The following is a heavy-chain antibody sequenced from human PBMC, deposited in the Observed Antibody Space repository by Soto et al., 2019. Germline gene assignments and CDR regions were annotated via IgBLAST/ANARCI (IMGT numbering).Heavy chain of an antibody. Sequence: SVKGSCKGPGGTFSTYAISWGRQAPGQGLEWMGGVIPIFGTPKYAQKFQGRVTITADESTSTGYMELRSLRSEDTAVYYCARSQGGSSSLDIYYYYYYGMDVWGQGTTVTVSS. CDR2: VIPIFGTP. CDR3: ARSQGGSSSLDIYYYYYYGMDV. D-gene: IGHD2-15*01. J-gene: IGHJ6*02. CDR1: GGTFSTYA. V-gene: IGHV1-69*13.